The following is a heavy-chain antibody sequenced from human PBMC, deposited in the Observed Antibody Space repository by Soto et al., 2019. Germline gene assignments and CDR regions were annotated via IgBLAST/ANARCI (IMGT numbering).Heavy chain of an antibody. V-gene: IGHV1-69*02. Sequence: SVKVSCKASGGTFSSYTISWVRQAPGQGLEWMGRIIPILGIANYAQKFQGRVTMTRDTSTTTVYMELSSLRFEDTAVYYCARVKAAAGTNYYYGMDVWGQGTTVTVSS. CDR1: GGTFSSYT. D-gene: IGHD6-13*01. CDR2: IIPILGIA. CDR3: ARVKAAAGTNYYYGMDV. J-gene: IGHJ6*02.